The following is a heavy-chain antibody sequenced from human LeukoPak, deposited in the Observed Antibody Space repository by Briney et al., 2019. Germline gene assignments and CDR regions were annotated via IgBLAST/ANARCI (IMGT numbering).Heavy chain of an antibody. D-gene: IGHD2-15*01. CDR1: GFTFSSYA. V-gene: IGHV3-23*01. CDR3: AKVGWGCSGGSCYYFDY. J-gene: IGHJ4*02. Sequence: GGSLRLSCAASGFTFSSYATSWVRQAPGKGLEWVSAISGSGGSTYYADSVKGRFTISRDNSKNTLYLQMNSLRAEDTAVYYCAKVGWGCSGGSCYYFDYWGQGTLVTVSS. CDR2: ISGSGGST.